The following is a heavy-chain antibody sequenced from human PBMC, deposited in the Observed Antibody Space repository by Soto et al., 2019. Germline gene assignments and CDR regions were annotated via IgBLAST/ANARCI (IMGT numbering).Heavy chain of an antibody. CDR1: GYSLTSYW. Sequence: PGESLKISCKGSGYSLTSYWIGWVRQMPGKGLEWMGIIYPGDSDTRYSPSFQGQVTISADKSISTAYLQWSSLKASDTAMYYWARHPSVGATPPRLYNGFDLWGQGTLDTVS. D-gene: IGHD1-26*01. J-gene: IGHJ5*02. CDR3: ARHPSVGATPPRLYNGFDL. CDR2: IYPGDSDT. V-gene: IGHV5-51*01.